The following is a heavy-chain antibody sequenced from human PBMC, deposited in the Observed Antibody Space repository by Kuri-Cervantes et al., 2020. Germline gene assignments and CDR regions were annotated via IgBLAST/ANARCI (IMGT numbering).Heavy chain of an antibody. CDR3: ARVEAARADLDY. Sequence: GESLKISCAASGFTFSSYSMNWVRQAPGKGLEWVSSISSSNSYIYYADSVKGRFTISRDNSKNTLYLQMNSLRAEDTAVYFCARVEAARADLDYWGQGTLVTVSS. CDR1: GFTFSSYS. D-gene: IGHD6-6*01. J-gene: IGHJ4*02. V-gene: IGHV3-21*04. CDR2: ISSSNSYI.